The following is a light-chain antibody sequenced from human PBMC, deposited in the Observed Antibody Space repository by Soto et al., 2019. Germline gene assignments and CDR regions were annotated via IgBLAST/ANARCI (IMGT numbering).Light chain of an antibody. J-gene: IGLJ2*01. Sequence: QAVVTQEPSLTVSPGGTVTLTCGSSTGAVTSGHYPYWFQQKPGQAPRTLIYDTSNKHSWTPARFSGSLPGGKAALTLSGAQPEDEAEYHCLLSYSGARHVVFGGGTKLTVL. CDR3: LLSYSGARHVV. V-gene: IGLV7-46*01. CDR1: TGAVTSGHY. CDR2: DTS.